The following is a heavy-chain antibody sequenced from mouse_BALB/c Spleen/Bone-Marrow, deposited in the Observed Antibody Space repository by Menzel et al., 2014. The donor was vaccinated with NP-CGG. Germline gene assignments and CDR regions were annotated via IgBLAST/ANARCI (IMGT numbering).Heavy chain of an antibody. Sequence: EVKLMESGPGLVKPSQSLSLTCTVTGYSITSDYAWNWIRQFPGNKLEWMGSISYSGGTDYNPTLKSRFPITRDTSKNQFFLQLNSVTAEDTATYYCARKFYYFDYWGHGTTLTVSS. CDR1: GYSITSDYA. V-gene: IGHV3-2*02. CDR2: ISYSGGT. J-gene: IGHJ2*01. CDR3: ARKFYYFDY.